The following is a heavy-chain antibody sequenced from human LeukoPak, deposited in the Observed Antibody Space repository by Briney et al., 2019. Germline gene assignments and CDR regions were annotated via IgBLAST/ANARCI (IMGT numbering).Heavy chain of an antibody. CDR1: GGSISRYY. CDR2: IYYSGST. V-gene: IGHV4-59*07. Sequence: SDTLSLTCTVSGGSISRYYWSWIRQPPGKGLEWIGYIYYSGSTNYNPSLKSRVTISVDTSKNQFSLKLSSVTAADTAVYYCARGNIWFGGPVDPWGQGTLVTVSS. J-gene: IGHJ5*02. D-gene: IGHD3-10*01. CDR3: ARGNIWFGGPVDP.